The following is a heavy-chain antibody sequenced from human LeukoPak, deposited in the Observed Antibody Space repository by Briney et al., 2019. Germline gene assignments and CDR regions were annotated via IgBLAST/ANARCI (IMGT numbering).Heavy chain of an antibody. V-gene: IGHV4-39*01. CDR2: IYYSGST. Sequence: SETLSLTCTVSGGSISSSSYYWGWIRQPPGKGLDWIASIYYSGSTYYNPSLKSRVTISIDTSKNQFSLKLSSVTAADTAVYYCARPNGGYYYGMDVWGQGTTVTVSS. CDR3: ARPNGGYYYGMDV. J-gene: IGHJ6*02. D-gene: IGHD4-23*01. CDR1: GGSISSSSYY.